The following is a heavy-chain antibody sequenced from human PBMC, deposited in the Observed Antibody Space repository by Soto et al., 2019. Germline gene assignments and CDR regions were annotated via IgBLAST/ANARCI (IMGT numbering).Heavy chain of an antibody. D-gene: IGHD5-12*01. Sequence: VAGGSSVEYGWSLIRQPPGRGLEWIGFIYYAGSTKYNPSLNSRVTISVDTSKNQFSLTVTSVTAADTAVYYCARRIVATDTFDYWGQGTLLTVYS. CDR3: ARRIVATDTFDY. CDR2: IYYAGST. V-gene: IGHV4-59*08. CDR1: GGSSVEYG. J-gene: IGHJ4*02.